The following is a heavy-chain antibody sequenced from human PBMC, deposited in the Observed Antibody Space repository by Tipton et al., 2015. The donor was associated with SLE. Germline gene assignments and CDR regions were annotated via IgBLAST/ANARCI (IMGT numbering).Heavy chain of an antibody. D-gene: IGHD3-3*01. Sequence: TLSLTCTVSGDSPTTNYWNWIRQPAGKGLEWIGRLYGSGSPTHYNPSLESRVTMSVDKSQNQFSLKLTSVTAADTAVYFCARIRPGHGDPFDFWGQGTLVTVSS. CDR2: LYGSGSPT. J-gene: IGHJ4*02. CDR1: GDSPTTNY. V-gene: IGHV4-4*07. CDR3: ARIRPGHGDPFDF.